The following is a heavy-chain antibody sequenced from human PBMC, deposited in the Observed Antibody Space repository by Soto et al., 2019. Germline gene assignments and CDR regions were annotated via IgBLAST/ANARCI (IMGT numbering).Heavy chain of an antibody. CDR1: GYTFTHND. CDR3: AQMAKFGSLNWFDT. J-gene: IGHJ5*02. V-gene: IGHV1-8*01. Sequence: GSVEVACTASGYTFTHNDVSWVRQATGQGLEWMGWMNPGSGDTGYAQKFQGRVTMTRDISIATAYMELSSLRSDDTAIYYCAQMAKFGSLNWFDTLGQGNLVTISA. CDR2: MNPGSGDT. D-gene: IGHD3-10*01.